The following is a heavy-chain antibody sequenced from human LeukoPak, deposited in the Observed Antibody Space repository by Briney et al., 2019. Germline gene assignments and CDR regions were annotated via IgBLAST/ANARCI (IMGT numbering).Heavy chain of an antibody. CDR2: IPYVGSNK. Sequence: GGSLRLSCAASGFTFSSYAMHWVRQAPGKGLEWVAVIPYVGSNKYYADSVKGRFTISRDNSKNTLYLQMNSLRAEDTAVYYCAKANGLSTSKTYFDYWGQGTLVTVSS. CDR1: GFTFSSYA. CDR3: AKANGLSTSKTYFDY. V-gene: IGHV3-30-3*01. D-gene: IGHD2/OR15-2a*01. J-gene: IGHJ4*02.